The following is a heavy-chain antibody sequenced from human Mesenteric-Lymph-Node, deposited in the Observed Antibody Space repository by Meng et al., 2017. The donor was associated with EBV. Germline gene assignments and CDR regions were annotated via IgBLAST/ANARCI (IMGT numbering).Heavy chain of an antibody. CDR1: GYTFTRYY. V-gene: IGHV1-46*01. CDR3: ASAWGSGSELDP. D-gene: IGHD3-22*01. CDR2: INPSGDFT. J-gene: IGHJ5*02. Sequence: QVQLVQYGAEVKKPGASVKVSCKGSGYTFTRYYIHWVRQAPGQGLEWMGIINPSGDFTSYAPKFQGRVTMTRDTSTNTVYMELSSLRSEDTAVYFCASAWGSGSELDPWGQGTLVTVSS.